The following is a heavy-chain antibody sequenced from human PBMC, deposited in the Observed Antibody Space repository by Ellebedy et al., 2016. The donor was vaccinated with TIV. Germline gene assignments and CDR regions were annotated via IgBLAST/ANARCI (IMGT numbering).Heavy chain of an antibody. CDR3: ARDLYHGGYDIFDH. V-gene: IGHV3-30-3*01. Sequence: GESLKISCAASGLILGDYAAHWVRQAPGKGLQWVAVISFDGGKTEYADSVKGRFTISRDNSKNTLYLQMDSLRAEDTAMYFCARDLYHGGYDIFDHWGQGTLVTVSS. D-gene: IGHD5-12*01. J-gene: IGHJ4*02. CDR2: ISFDGGKT. CDR1: GLILGDYA.